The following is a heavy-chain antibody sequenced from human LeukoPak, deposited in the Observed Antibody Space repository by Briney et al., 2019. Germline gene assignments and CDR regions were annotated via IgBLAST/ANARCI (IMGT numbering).Heavy chain of an antibody. CDR2: IYTSGST. V-gene: IGHV4-4*07. D-gene: IGHD2-21*02. CDR3: ARDSGAYCGGDCYGFDY. J-gene: IGHJ4*02. Sequence: PSETLSLTCTVSGGTISSYYWSWIRQPAGKGLEWIGRIYTSGSTNYNPSLKSRVTMSVDTSKNQFSRKLSSVTAADTAVYYCARDSGAYCGGDCYGFDYWGQGTLVTVSS. CDR1: GGTISSYY.